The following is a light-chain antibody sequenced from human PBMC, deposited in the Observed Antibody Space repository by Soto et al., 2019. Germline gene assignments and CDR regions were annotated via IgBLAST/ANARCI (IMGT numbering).Light chain of an antibody. V-gene: IGLV1-40*01. CDR1: SSNTGAGYD. CDR3: QSYDSTLSVV. Sequence: QLVLTQPPSVSGAPGQRVTISCTGSSSNTGAGYDVHWYQQVPGTAPKLLIFGNSNRPSGVPDRFSGSKSGTSASLAITGLQAEDEADYYCQSYDSTLSVVFGGGTKVTVL. CDR2: GNS. J-gene: IGLJ2*01.